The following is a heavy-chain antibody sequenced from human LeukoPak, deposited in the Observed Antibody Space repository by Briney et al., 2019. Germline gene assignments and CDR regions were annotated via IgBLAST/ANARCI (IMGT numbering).Heavy chain of an antibody. D-gene: IGHD3-10*02. CDR2: ISRNGGRT. CDR1: EFTFSSDV. CDR3: AKPYNVHTFSYYFDF. Sequence: GGAPRVSSARPEFTFSSDVMSSGCPALGKGLEWGSAISRNGGRTYYADSVKRRFTISRHNSKNTLFLQMNSLRAEDTAVYYCAKPYNVHTFSYYFDFWGQGALVTVSS. J-gene: IGHJ4*02. V-gene: IGHV3-23*01.